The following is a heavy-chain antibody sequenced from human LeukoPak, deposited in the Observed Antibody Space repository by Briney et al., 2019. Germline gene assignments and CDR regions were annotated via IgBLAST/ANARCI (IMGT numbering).Heavy chain of an antibody. CDR1: GYTFTGYY. V-gene: IGHV1-2*02. J-gene: IGHJ6*03. D-gene: IGHD4-17*01. Sequence: GASVKVSCKASGYTFTGYYMHWVRQAPGQGLEWMGWINPNSGGTNYAQKFQGRVTMTRDTSISTAYMELSRLRSEDTAVYYCARGTVTTHYYYMDVWGKGTTVTVSS. CDR3: ARGTVTTHYYYMDV. CDR2: INPNSGGT.